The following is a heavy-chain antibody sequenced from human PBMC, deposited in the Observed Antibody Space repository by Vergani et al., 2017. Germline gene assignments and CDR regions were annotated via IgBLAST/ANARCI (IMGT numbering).Heavy chain of an antibody. D-gene: IGHD6-13*01. J-gene: IGHJ1*01. V-gene: IGHV4-39*07. CDR1: GGSISSSSYY. CDR2: IYTSGST. CDR3: ARANIPGIAAAGRFQH. Sequence: QLQLQESGPGLVKPSETLSLTCTVSGGSISSSSYYWGWIRQPPGKGLEWIGSIYTSGSTNYNPSLKSRVTISVDTSKNQFSLNLSSVTAADTAVYYCARANIPGIAAAGRFQHWGQGTLVTVSS.